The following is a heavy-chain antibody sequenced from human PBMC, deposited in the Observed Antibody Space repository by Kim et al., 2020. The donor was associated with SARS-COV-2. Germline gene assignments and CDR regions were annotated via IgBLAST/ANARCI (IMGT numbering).Heavy chain of an antibody. D-gene: IGHD3-10*01. V-gene: IGHV3-11*05. Sequence: GGSLRLSCAASGFTFSDYYMSWIRQAPGKGLEWVSYISSSSSYTNYADSVKGRFTISRDNAKNSLYLQMNSLRAEDTAVYYCARGGTYYYGSGIDYWGQGTLVTVSS. CDR1: GFTFSDYY. CDR3: ARGGTYYYGSGIDY. J-gene: IGHJ4*02. CDR2: ISSSSSYT.